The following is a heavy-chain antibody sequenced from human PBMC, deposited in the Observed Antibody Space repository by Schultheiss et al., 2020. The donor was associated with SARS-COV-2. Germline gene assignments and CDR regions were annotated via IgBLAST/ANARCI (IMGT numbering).Heavy chain of an antibody. Sequence: GGSLRLSCAASGFTFSSYGMHWVRQAPGKGLEWVAVISYDGSNKYYADSVKGRFTISRDNSKNTLYLQMNSLRAEDTAVYYCAKGINVVPAAVDAFDIWGQGTMVTVSS. D-gene: IGHD2-2*01. CDR2: ISYDGSNK. CDR1: GFTFSSYG. J-gene: IGHJ3*02. V-gene: IGHV3-30*12. CDR3: AKGINVVPAAVDAFDI.